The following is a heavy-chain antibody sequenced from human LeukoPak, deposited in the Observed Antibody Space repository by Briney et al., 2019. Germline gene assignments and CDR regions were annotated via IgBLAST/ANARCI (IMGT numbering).Heavy chain of an antibody. V-gene: IGHV6-1*01. J-gene: IGHJ5*02. CDR1: GDSVSSNSAV. CDR2: TYYRSKWYN. Sequence: SQTLSLTCAISGDSVSSNSAVRNWVRQSPSRGLEWLGRTYYRSKWYNEYAVSVKSRITINPDTSKNQFSLQLNSVTPEDTAVYYCARGSGRNWFDPWGQGTLVTVSS. CDR3: ARGSGRNWFDP. D-gene: IGHD1-1*01.